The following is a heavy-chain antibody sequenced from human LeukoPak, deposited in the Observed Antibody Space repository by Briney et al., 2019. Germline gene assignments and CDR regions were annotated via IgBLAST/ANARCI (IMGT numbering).Heavy chain of an antibody. CDR2: IQYDGSNK. D-gene: IGHD2-15*01. J-gene: IGHJ5*02. CDR3: ARVSLGYCSGGRCRNWFDP. CDR1: GFTFSTYG. V-gene: IGHV3-30*02. Sequence: GGSLRLSCAASGFTFSTYGMHWVRQAPGKGLEWVAFIQYDGSNKYYADSVKGRFTISRDNSKNTLYLQMNSLRSDDTAVYYCARVSLGYCSGGRCRNWFDPWGQGTLVTVSS.